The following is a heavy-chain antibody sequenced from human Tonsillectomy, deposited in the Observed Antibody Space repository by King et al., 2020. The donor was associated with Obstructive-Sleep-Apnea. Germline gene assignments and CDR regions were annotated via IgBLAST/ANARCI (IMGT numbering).Heavy chain of an antibody. CDR3: ARARETYYYGSGSYFSDY. V-gene: IGHV3-7*01. J-gene: IGHJ4*02. CDR1: GFTFSSYW. Sequence: VQLVESGGGLVQPGGSLRLSCAASGFTFSSYWMSWVRQAPGKGLEWVANIKQDGSQKYYVDSVKGRFTISRDNAKNSLYLQMNSLRAEDTVVYYCARARETYYYGSGSYFSDYWGQGTLVTVSS. CDR2: IKQDGSQK. D-gene: IGHD3-10*01.